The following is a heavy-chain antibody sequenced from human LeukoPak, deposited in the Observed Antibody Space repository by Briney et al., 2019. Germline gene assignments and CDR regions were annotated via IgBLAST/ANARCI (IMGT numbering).Heavy chain of an antibody. J-gene: IGHJ4*02. V-gene: IGHV1-24*01. CDR1: GYTLTELA. CDR3: ATQARGYFYY. CDR2: FDPEDGGT. Sequence: ASVKVSCKVSGYTLTELAMHWVRQAPGEGLEWMGGFDPEDGGTIYAQKFQGRVTMTEDTSTDTAYMELSSLGSEDTAVYYCATQARGYFYYWGQGTLVTVSS.